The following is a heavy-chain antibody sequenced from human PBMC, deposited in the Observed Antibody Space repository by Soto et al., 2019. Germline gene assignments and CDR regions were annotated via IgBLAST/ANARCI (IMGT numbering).Heavy chain of an antibody. CDR2: VYWDNDR. CDR1: GFSLSPSGVG. D-gene: IGHD3-10*01. Sequence: PTLVNPTQTLTLTCNFSGFSLSPSGVGVGWIRQPPGKALEWLALVYWDNDRYYSPSLKNRLTITKDTSKNQVVLTMTDMDPVDTATYYCAHWGVASYGSGSYYTFDNWGLGTLVTVSS. CDR3: AHWGVASYGSGSYYTFDN. V-gene: IGHV2-5*02. J-gene: IGHJ4*02.